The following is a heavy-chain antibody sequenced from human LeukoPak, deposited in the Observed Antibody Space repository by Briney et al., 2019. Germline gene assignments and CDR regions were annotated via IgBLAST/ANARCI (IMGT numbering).Heavy chain of an antibody. CDR1: GFTFSGYY. CDR2: ISSSSSYT. V-gene: IGHV3-11*06. D-gene: IGHD1-14*01. Sequence: GGSLRLSCAASGFTFSGYYMSWIRQAPGKGLEWVSYISSSSSYTNYADSVKGRFTISRDNAKNSLYLQMNSLRAEDTAVYYCAGGANHPWFDYWGQGALVTVSS. J-gene: IGHJ4*02. CDR3: AGGANHPWFDY.